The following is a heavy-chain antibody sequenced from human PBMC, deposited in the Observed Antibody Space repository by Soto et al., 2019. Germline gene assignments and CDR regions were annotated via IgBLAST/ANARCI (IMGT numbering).Heavy chain of an antibody. CDR2: ISADNGNT. V-gene: IGHV1-18*01. J-gene: IGHJ6*02. Sequence: QPQLVQSGAEVKKPGASVKVSCKASGYTFYSHSISWVRQAPGQGLEWMGRISADNGNTKYAQKFRGRVTMATDTSTSTVYMELRNLRSDDTAVYYCARCIQQDYYYGMDVWGQGTTVTVSS. CDR3: ARCIQQDYYYGMDV. D-gene: IGHD5-18*01. CDR1: GYTFYSHS.